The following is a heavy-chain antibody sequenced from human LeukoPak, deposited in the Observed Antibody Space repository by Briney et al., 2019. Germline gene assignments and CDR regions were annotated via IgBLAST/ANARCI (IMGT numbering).Heavy chain of an antibody. Sequence: PGGSLRLSCAASGFTFSSYGMHWVRQAPGKGLEWVVFIRYDGSNKYYADSVKGRFTISRDNSKNTLYLQMNSLRAEDTAVYYCAKDGECSNTSCYTQDLLDYWGQGTLVTVSS. CDR2: IRYDGSNK. CDR3: AKDGECSNTSCYTQDLLDY. J-gene: IGHJ4*02. D-gene: IGHD2-2*02. V-gene: IGHV3-30*02. CDR1: GFTFSSYG.